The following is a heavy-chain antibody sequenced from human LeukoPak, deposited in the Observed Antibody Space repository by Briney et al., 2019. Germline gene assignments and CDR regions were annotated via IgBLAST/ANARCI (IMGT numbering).Heavy chain of an antibody. CDR1: GYTFTSYY. D-gene: IGHD3-3*01. Sequence: GASVKVSCKASGYTFTSYYMHWVRQAPGQGLEWMGIINPSGGSTSYAQKFQGRVTMTRDTSTSTVYMELSSLRSEDTAVYYCARSQHPLPVPDYDFWSGYYTVLGLGGGIYGMDVWGKGTTVTVSS. CDR2: INPSGGST. J-gene: IGHJ6*04. CDR3: ARSQHPLPVPDYDFWSGYYTVLGLGGGIYGMDV. V-gene: IGHV1-46*01.